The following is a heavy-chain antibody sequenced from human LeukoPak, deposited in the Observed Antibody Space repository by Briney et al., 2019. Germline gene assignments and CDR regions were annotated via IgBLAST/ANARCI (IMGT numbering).Heavy chain of an antibody. Sequence: GASVKVSCKVSGYTLTELSMHWVRHAPGKGLEWMGGFDPEDGETIYAQKFQGRVTMTEDTSTDTAYMELSSLRSEDTAVYYCATAPPGRYCSGGSCLLNWFDPWGQGTLATVSS. CDR2: FDPEDGET. CDR1: GYTLTELS. V-gene: IGHV1-24*01. J-gene: IGHJ5*02. CDR3: ATAPPGRYCSGGSCLLNWFDP. D-gene: IGHD2-15*01.